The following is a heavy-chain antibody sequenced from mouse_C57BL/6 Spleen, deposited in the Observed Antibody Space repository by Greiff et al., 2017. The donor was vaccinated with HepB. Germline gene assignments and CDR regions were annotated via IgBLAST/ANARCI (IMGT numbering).Heavy chain of an antibody. CDR3: ARVTYCGSSYAYCDY. D-gene: IGHD1-1*01. CDR1: GYTFTSYG. V-gene: IGHV1-81*01. Sequence: QVQLKESGAELARPGASVKLSCKASGYTFTSYGISWVKQRTGQGLEWIGEIYPRSGNTYYNEKFKGKATLTADKSSSTASRQLSSLTSEDSAVYFGARVTYCGSSYAYCDYWGQGTTLTVSS. CDR2: IYPRSGNT. J-gene: IGHJ2*01.